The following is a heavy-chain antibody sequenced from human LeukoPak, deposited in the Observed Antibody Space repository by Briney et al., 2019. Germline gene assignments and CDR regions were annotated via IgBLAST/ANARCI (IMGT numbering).Heavy chain of an antibody. CDR1: GYTFTSYG. Sequence: GASVKVSCKASGYTFTSYGISWVRQASGQGLEWMGWISAYNGNTNYAQKLQGRVTMTTDTSTSTAYMELRSLRSDDTAVYYCARDEDGGYRFAYYYYGMDVWGQGTTVTVSS. CDR3: ARDEDGGYRFAYYYYGMDV. V-gene: IGHV1-18*01. D-gene: IGHD5-18*01. CDR2: ISAYNGNT. J-gene: IGHJ6*02.